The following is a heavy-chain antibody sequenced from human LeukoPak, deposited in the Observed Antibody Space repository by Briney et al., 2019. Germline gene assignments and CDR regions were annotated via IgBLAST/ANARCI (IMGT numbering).Heavy chain of an antibody. CDR3: ARVTSSLYYGMDV. D-gene: IGHD6-6*01. J-gene: IGHJ6*02. CDR1: GGSFSSYY. CDR2: TTHSGST. Sequence: SETLSLTCAVYGGSFSSYYWTWIRQPPGKGLEWIGETTHSGSTNYNSSLKGRVTISADASKNQFSLSLRSAIAADTAVYYCARVTSSLYYGMDVWGQGTTVTVSS. V-gene: IGHV4-34*01.